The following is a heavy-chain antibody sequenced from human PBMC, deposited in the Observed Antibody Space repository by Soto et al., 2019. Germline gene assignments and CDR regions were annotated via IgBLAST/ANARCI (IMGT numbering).Heavy chain of an antibody. CDR1: GYTFTISA. V-gene: IGHV1-3*01. CDR3: ARDPGYSDGYN. D-gene: IGHD5-18*01. Sequence: QVQLVQSGAEVKKPGASVKVSCKASGYTFTISALHWLSQAPGQRIAWMGWINAGNGTTKYSHKFQGRVTSTRDTSASTAYMELSSLRSEDTALYYCARDPGYSDGYNWGQGTLVTVSS. CDR2: INAGNGTT. J-gene: IGHJ4*02.